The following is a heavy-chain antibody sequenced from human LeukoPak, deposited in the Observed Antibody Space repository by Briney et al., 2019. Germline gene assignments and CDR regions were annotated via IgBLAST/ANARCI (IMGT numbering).Heavy chain of an antibody. Sequence: SETLSLTCTVSGGSISSGGYYWSWIRQHPGKGLEWIGYIYYSGSTYYNPSLKSRVTISVDTSKNQFSLKLSSVTAADTAVYYCAREAGDYGRRFDCWGQGTLVTVSS. D-gene: IGHD4-17*01. CDR2: IYYSGST. CDR3: AREAGDYGRRFDC. V-gene: IGHV4-31*03. CDR1: GGSISSGGYY. J-gene: IGHJ4*02.